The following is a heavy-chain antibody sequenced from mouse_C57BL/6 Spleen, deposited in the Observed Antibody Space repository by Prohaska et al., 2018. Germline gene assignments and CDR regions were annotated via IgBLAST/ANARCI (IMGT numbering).Heavy chain of an antibody. CDR2: IDPETGGT. Sequence: QVQLQQSGAELVRPGASVTLSCKASGYTFTDYEMHWVKQTPVHGLEWIGAIDPETGGTAYNQKVKGKAILTADKSSSTAYMELRSLTSEDSAVYYCKRDYGSSWDYAMDYWGQGTSVTVSS. CDR1: GYTFTDYE. CDR3: KRDYGSSWDYAMDY. J-gene: IGHJ4*01. V-gene: IGHV1-15*01. D-gene: IGHD1-1*01.